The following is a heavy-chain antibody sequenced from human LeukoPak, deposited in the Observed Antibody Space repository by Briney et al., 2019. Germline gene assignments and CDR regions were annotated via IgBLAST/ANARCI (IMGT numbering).Heavy chain of an antibody. Sequence: PSETLSLTCTVSGGSISSYYWSWIRPPPGKGLEWIGYIYYSGSTNYNPSLKSRVTISVDTSKNQFSLKLSSVTAADTAVYYCARQRPAYDSTIVDYWGQGTLVTVSS. V-gene: IGHV4-59*01. CDR2: IYYSGST. CDR3: ARQRPAYDSTIVDY. J-gene: IGHJ4*02. D-gene: IGHD3-22*01. CDR1: GGSISSYY.